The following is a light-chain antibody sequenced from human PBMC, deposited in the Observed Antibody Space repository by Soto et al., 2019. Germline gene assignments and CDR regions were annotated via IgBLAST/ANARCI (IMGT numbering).Light chain of an antibody. Sequence: DIQLTQSPSFLSAAVGDRVTLTCRASQGISSFLAWYQQKPGKAPKLLISAASTLQSGVPSRLSGSGSGTEFTLTISSLQTEDFATYYCQQLNTHPYTFDQGTKLEIK. J-gene: IGKJ2*01. CDR3: QQLNTHPYT. V-gene: IGKV1-9*01. CDR1: QGISSF. CDR2: AAS.